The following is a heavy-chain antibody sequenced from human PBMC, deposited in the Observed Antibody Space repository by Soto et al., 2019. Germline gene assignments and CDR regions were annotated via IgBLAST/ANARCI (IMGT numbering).Heavy chain of an antibody. D-gene: IGHD4-17*01. Sequence: GGSLRLSCAASGFTFSSYAMSWVRQAPGKGLEWVSAFSGSGGSTYYADSVKGRFTISRDNSKNTLYLQMNSLRAEDTAVYYCAKPGDYVTSRGTFLYYYYYYMDVWGKGTTVTVSS. CDR3: AKPGDYVTSRGTFLYYYYYYMDV. CDR1: GFTFSSYA. J-gene: IGHJ6*03. V-gene: IGHV3-23*01. CDR2: FSGSGGST.